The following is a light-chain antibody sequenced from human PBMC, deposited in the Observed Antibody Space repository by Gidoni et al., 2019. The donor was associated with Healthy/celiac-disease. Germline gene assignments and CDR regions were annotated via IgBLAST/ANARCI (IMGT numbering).Light chain of an antibody. V-gene: IGKV4-1*01. J-gene: IGKJ2*01. CDR3: QQYYSTPYT. CDR2: WAS. CDR1: QSVLSSSNNKHY. Sequence: DIVMTQPPDSLAVSLGERANINCKSSQSVLSSSNNKHYVAWYQQKPGQPPKLLIDWASTRESGVPDRFSGSGSGTDFTLTISSLQAEDVAVYYCQQYYSTPYTFGQGTKLEIK.